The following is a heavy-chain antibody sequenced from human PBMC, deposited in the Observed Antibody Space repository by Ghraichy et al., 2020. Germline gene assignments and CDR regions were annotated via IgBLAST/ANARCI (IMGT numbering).Heavy chain of an antibody. CDR1: GGSISTYY. Sequence: SETLSLTCTVSGGSISTYYWSWIRQPPGKGLEWIGYVYSSGNTNYNFSLKSRVTISLDMSQNQFSLKLTSVTAADTAMYYCLRSGGYIRNNWFDPWGQGTLVIVSS. D-gene: IGHD6-25*01. CDR2: VYSSGNT. CDR3: LRSGGYIRNNWFDP. J-gene: IGHJ5*02. V-gene: IGHV4-4*09.